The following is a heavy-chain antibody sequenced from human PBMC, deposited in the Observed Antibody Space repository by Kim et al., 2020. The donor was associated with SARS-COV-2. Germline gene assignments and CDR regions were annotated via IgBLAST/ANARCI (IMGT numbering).Heavy chain of an antibody. V-gene: IGHV4-59*08. D-gene: IGHD5-18*01. CDR1: GGSISSYY. CDR2: IYYSGST. Sequence: SETLSLTCTVSGGSISSYYWSWIRQPPGKGLEWIGYIYYSGSTNYNPSLKSRVTISVDTSKNQFSLKLSSVTAADTAVYYCARLVGYSYGNEPGWFDPWGQGTLVTVSS. CDR3: ARLVGYSYGNEPGWFDP. J-gene: IGHJ5*02.